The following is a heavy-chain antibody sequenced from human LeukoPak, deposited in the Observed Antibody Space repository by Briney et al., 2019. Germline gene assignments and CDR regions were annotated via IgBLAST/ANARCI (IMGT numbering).Heavy chain of an antibody. Sequence: GGSLRLSCAASRFTFSGYAMSWVRQAPGKGLEWVSSITGSGDTTYYADSVKGRFTISRDNSKNTLYLQMNSLRAEDTAVYYCAKARGYCSGGSCYSGFDYWGQGTLVTVSS. CDR1: RFTFSGYA. D-gene: IGHD2-15*01. CDR2: ITGSGDTT. CDR3: AKARGYCSGGSCYSGFDY. J-gene: IGHJ4*02. V-gene: IGHV3-23*01.